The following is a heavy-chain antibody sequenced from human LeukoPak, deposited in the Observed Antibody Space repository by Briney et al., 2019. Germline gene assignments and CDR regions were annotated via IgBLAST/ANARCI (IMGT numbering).Heavy chain of an antibody. J-gene: IGHJ4*02. D-gene: IGHD6-13*01. CDR1: GYSFTSYW. CDR3: ASPIAAAGAFDY. V-gene: IGHV5-51*01. CDR2: IYPGDSDT. Sequence: GESLRISCKGSGYSFTSYWMAWVGQLPGKGLECMGIIYPGDSDTRYSPSFQGQVTISADKSISTAYLQWSSLKASNTAMYYCASPIAAAGAFDYWGQGTLVTVSS.